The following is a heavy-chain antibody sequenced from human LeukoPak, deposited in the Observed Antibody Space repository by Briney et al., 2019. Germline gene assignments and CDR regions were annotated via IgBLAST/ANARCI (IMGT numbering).Heavy chain of an antibody. CDR1: GGSFSGYH. D-gene: IGHD3-22*01. CDR2: INHSEST. Sequence: PSETLSLTCGVYGGSFSGYHWNWIRQTPGKGREWIGEINHSESTNYNPSLKSRITISVDTSKNQFSLKLSFVTAADTAVYYCARVVSGYYDSSGYYNDYWGQGTLVTVSS. CDR3: ARVVSGYYDSSGYYNDY. J-gene: IGHJ4*02. V-gene: IGHV4-34*01.